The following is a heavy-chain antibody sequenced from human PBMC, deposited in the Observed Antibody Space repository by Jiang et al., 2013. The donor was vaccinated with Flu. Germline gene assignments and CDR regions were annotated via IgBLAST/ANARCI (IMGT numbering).Heavy chain of an antibody. V-gene: IGHV4-39*01. CDR1: GGSISSSSYY. Sequence: LLKPSETLSLTCTVSGGSISSSSYYWGWIRQPPGKGLEWIGSIYYSGSTYYNPSLKSRVTISVDTSKNQFSLKLSSVTAADTAVYYCARKEMATIMDWGQGTLVTVSS. D-gene: IGHD5-24*01. CDR2: IYYSGST. CDR3: ARKEMATIMD. J-gene: IGHJ4*02.